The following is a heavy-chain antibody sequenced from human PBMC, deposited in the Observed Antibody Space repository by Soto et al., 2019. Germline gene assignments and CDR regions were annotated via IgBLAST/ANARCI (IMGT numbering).Heavy chain of an antibody. D-gene: IGHD4-17*01. CDR2: IYYSGST. Sequence: QVQLQESGPGLVKPSETLSLTCTVSGGSVSSGSYYWSWIRQPPGKGLEWIGYIYYSGSTNYNPSLKSRVTISVYTSKNQFSLKLISVTAADTAVYYCARDQDYLGIDYWGQGTLVTVSS. CDR3: ARDQDYLGIDY. J-gene: IGHJ4*02. CDR1: GGSVSSGSYY. V-gene: IGHV4-61*01.